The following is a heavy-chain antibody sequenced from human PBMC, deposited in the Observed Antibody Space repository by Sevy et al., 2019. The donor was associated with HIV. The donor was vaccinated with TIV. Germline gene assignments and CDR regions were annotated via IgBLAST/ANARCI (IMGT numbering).Heavy chain of an antibody. CDR3: ARLTTMPTSDLYGMDV. D-gene: IGHD1-1*01. Sequence: VSVKVSCKASGYTFTDYHIHWVRQAPGQGLEWMAWINPNDGVTNYAQRFQGGVTVTRDTSISTAYMELRRLRSDDTAIYYCARLTTMPTSDLYGMDVWGQGTTVTVSS. CDR2: INPNDGVT. J-gene: IGHJ6*02. CDR1: GYTFTDYH. V-gene: IGHV1-2*02.